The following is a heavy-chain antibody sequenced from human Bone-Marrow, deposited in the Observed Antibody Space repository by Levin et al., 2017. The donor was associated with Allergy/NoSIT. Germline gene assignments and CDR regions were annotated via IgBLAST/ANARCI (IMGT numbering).Heavy chain of an antibody. D-gene: IGHD3-22*01. J-gene: IGHJ4*02. CDR3: ARLLHDSSGYYYFDS. CDR1: GGSIRSSSYY. CDR2: IYYSGST. V-gene: IGHV4-39*01. Sequence: SETLSLTCTVSGGSIRSSSYYWGWIRQPPGKGLEWIAAIYYSGSTYYNPSLKSRVTMSVDTSKNQFSLQLSSVTAADTAVYYCARLLHDSSGYYYFDSWGQGTLVTVSS.